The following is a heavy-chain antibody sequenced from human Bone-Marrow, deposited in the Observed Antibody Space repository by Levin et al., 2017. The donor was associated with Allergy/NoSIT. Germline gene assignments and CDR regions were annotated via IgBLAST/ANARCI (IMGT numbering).Heavy chain of an antibody. CDR2: IYTTGST. J-gene: IGHJ6*03. CDR1: GGSISSGRYY. V-gene: IGHV4-61*02. Sequence: SQTLSLTCSVSGGSISSGRYYFTWVRQSAGKGLEWIGRIYTTGSTNYNPSLESRVTISRDTFKKEVYLTLSSVTAADTAVYYCARDRLASLYYYSMDVWGRGTTVIVS. CDR3: ARDRLASLYYYSMDV.